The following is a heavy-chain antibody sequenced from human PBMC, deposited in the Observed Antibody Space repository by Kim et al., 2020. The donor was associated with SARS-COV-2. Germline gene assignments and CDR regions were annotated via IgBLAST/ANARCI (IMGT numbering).Heavy chain of an antibody. V-gene: IGHV3-23*01. CDR2: GST. CDR3: MKGGWGWIWDH. D-gene: IGHD2-2*03. Sequence: GSTYSVDTVKGRCTISRENSRNPLNLQMNSLRADDTAVYYCMKGGWGWIWDHWGQGTRVTVSS. J-gene: IGHJ4*02.